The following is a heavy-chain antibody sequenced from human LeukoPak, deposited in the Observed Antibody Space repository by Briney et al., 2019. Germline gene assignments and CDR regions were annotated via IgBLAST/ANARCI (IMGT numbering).Heavy chain of an antibody. Sequence: GSLRLSCEASGFTFNTYIMSWVRQAPGKGLEWLSYISESSSSIYYADSVRGRFTISRDNAKNSLYLQMNSLRAEDTAVYYCAGDGVRGYSYGTRTFDYWGQGTLVTVSS. V-gene: IGHV3-48*04. CDR2: ISESSSSI. CDR1: GFTFNTYI. J-gene: IGHJ4*02. CDR3: AGDGVRGYSYGTRTFDY. D-gene: IGHD5-18*01.